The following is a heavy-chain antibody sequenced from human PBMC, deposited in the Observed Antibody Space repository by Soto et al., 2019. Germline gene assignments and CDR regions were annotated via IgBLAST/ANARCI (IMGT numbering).Heavy chain of an antibody. CDR3: ARDWDSSGWFSWFQH. CDR1: GFTFSSYA. Sequence: EVQLVESGGGLVQPGGSLRLSCAASGFTFSSYAMHWVRQAPGKGLEYVSAISSNGGSTYYANSVKGRFTISRDNSKTTLYLQMGSLRAEDMAVYYCARDWDSSGWFSWFQHWGQGTLVTVSS. J-gene: IGHJ1*01. V-gene: IGHV3-64*01. D-gene: IGHD6-19*01. CDR2: ISSNGGST.